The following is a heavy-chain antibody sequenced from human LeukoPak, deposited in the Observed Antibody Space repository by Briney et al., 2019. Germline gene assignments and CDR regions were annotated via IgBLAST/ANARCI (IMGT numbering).Heavy chain of an antibody. CDR3: ARGRCSSTSCPSLDY. D-gene: IGHD2-2*01. J-gene: IGHJ4*02. V-gene: IGHV1-2*02. CDR2: INPNSGGT. Sequence: ASVKVSCKASGYTFTSYDINWVRQATGQGLEWMGWINPNSGGTNYAQRFQGRVTMTRDTSISTAYMELSRLRSDDTAVYYCARGRCSSTSCPSLDYWGQGTLVTVSS. CDR1: GYTFTSYD.